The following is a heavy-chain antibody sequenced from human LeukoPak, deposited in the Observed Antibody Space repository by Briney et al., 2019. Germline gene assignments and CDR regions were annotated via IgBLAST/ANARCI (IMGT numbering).Heavy chain of an antibody. V-gene: IGHV4-4*07. D-gene: IGHD2-2*01. Sequence: SETLSLTCTVSGGSISDYYWSWIRQPAGKGLEWIGRIYTSGSTNYNPSLKSRVTMSVDTSKNQFSLKLTSVIAADTAVYYCARAVGRYCSSTSCYHFDYWGQGTLVTVSS. CDR3: ARAVGRYCSSTSCYHFDY. CDR1: GGSISDYY. CDR2: IYTSGST. J-gene: IGHJ4*02.